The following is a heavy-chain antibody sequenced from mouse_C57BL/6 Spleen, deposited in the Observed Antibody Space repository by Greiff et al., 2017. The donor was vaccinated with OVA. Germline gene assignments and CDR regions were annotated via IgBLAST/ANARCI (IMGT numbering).Heavy chain of an antibody. V-gene: IGHV5-17*01. D-gene: IGHD1-1*01. Sequence: VQLKESGGGLVKPGGSLKLSCAASGFTFSDYGMHWVRQAPEKGLEWVAYISSGSSTIYYADTVKGRFTISRDNAKNTLFLQMTSLRSEDTAMYYCARDYYGSRRYFDVWGTGTTVTVSS. J-gene: IGHJ1*03. CDR3: ARDYYGSRRYFDV. CDR2: ISSGSSTI. CDR1: GFTFSDYG.